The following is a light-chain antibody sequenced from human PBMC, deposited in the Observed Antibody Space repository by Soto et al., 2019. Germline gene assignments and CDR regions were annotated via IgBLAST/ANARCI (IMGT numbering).Light chain of an antibody. Sequence: QSVLTQPPSVSLAPGQRVTISCTGSSSNIGLGYDVHWYQQFPGTAPKLLIFANNNRPSGVPDRFSGSKSGTSASLAITGLQAEDEADYYCQSYDSSLSGYVFGTGTKVTVL. CDR2: ANN. J-gene: IGLJ1*01. CDR1: SSNIGLGYD. CDR3: QSYDSSLSGYV. V-gene: IGLV1-40*01.